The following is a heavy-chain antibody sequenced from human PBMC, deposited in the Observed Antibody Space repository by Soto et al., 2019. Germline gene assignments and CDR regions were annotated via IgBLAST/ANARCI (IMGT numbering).Heavy chain of an antibody. CDR2: ISAYNGNT. CDR1: GYTFTSYG. CDR3: ARNTYYYDSSGYYWAEWFDP. Sequence: QVQLVQSGAEVKKPGASVKVSCKASGYTFTSYGISWVRQAPGQGLEWMGWISAYNGNTNYAQKLQGRVTMTTDTSTSTAYMELRSLKSDQMSVYYCARNTYYYDSSGYYWAEWFDPWGQGTLVTVSS. D-gene: IGHD3-22*01. J-gene: IGHJ5*02. V-gene: IGHV1-18*03.